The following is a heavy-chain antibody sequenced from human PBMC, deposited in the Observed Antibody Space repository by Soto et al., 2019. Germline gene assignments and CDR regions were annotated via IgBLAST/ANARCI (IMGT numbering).Heavy chain of an antibody. CDR3: AKVGDVDTAMALG. CDR2: ISGSGGST. CDR1: GCTFSSYA. J-gene: IGHJ4*02. V-gene: IGHV3-23*01. Sequence: EVQLLESGGGLVQPGGSLRLSCAASGCTFSSYAMSWVRQAPGKGLEWVSAISGSGGSTYYADSVKGRFTISRDNSKNTLYLQMNSLRAEDTAVYYCAKVGDVDTAMALGWGQGTLVTVSS. D-gene: IGHD5-18*01.